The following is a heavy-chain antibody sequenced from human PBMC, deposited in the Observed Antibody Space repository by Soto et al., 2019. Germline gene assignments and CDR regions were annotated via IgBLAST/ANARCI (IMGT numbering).Heavy chain of an antibody. J-gene: IGHJ6*01. Sequence: QVQLQESGPGLVKPSETLSLTCTVSVGSISNYYWSWIRQPPGKGLEWIGYIYYSGSTNYNPSLKSRVTISVDTSKNHFSLKLNSVTAADTAVYYCARVNYGNYYYYYGMDAW. CDR1: VGSISNYY. CDR3: ARVNYGNYYYYYGMDA. V-gene: IGHV4-59*01. CDR2: IYYSGST. D-gene: IGHD4-17*01.